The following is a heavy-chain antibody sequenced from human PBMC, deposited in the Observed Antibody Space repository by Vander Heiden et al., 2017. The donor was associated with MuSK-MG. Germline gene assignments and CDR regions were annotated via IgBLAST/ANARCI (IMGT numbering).Heavy chain of an antibody. V-gene: IGHV3-9*01. Sequence: EVQLVESGGGLVQPGRSLRLSCAASGFTFDDYAMHWVRQAPGKGLGWVSGISWNSGSIGYADSVKGRVTISRDNAKNSLYLQMNSLRAEDTALYYCANSGHWGQGTLVTVSS. CDR2: ISWNSGSI. CDR3: ANSGH. D-gene: IGHD5-12*01. J-gene: IGHJ4*02. CDR1: GFTFDDYA.